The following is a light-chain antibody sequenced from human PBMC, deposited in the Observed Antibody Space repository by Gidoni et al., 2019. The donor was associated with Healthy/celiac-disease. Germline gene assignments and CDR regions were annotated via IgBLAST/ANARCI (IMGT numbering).Light chain of an antibody. CDR2: DAS. V-gene: IGKV1-13*02. Sequence: AIQLTQSPSSLSASVGDRVTITCRASQGISSALAWYQQKPGKAPKLLIYDASSLESGVPSRFSGSGSRTDFTLTISSLQPEDFTTYYCQQFNSWYTFGQGTKLEIK. J-gene: IGKJ2*01. CDR1: QGISSA. CDR3: QQFNSWYT.